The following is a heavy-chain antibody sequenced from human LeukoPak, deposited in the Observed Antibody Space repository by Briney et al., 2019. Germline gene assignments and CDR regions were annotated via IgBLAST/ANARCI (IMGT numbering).Heavy chain of an antibody. CDR2: INPNSGGT. D-gene: IGHD3-3*01. CDR3: ARDGEDFWSGSNWFDP. CDR1: GYTFTGDY. Sequence: ASVKVSCKASGYTFTGDYMHWVRQAPGQGLEWMGWINPNSGGTNYAQKFQGRVTMTRDTSISTAYMELSRLRSDDTAVYYCARDGEDFWSGSNWFDPWGQGTLVTVSS. V-gene: IGHV1-2*02. J-gene: IGHJ5*02.